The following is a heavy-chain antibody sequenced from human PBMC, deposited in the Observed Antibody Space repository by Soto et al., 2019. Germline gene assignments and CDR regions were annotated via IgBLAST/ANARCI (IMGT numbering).Heavy chain of an antibody. V-gene: IGHV3-7*01. CDR2: IKEDGTAK. J-gene: IGHJ4*02. CDR3: TTDRGYLTFDY. Sequence: PGGSVRLSCAASGFTFSNSWMNWVRQAPGKGLEWVANIKEDGTAKYYLDSVKGRFTVSRDNVKNSLYLQMNSLRAEDTAMYYCTTDRGYLTFDYWGPGTLVTVSS. D-gene: IGHD3-22*01. CDR1: GFTFSNSW.